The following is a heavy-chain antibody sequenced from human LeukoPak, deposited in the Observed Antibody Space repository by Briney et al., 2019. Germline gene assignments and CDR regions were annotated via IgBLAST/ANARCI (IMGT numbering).Heavy chain of an antibody. CDR3: ARATYYYDSSGYYVGLGFDY. J-gene: IGHJ4*02. D-gene: IGHD3-22*01. V-gene: IGHV3-48*02. CDR2: ISSSSSTI. CDR1: GFMFSSYS. Sequence: AGGSLRLSCAASGFMFSSYSMNWVRQVPGKGLEWISYISSSSSTIQYADSVRGRFTISRDNAKNSLYLQMNSLRDEDTAVYYCARATYYYDSSGYYVGLGFDYWGQGTLVTVSS.